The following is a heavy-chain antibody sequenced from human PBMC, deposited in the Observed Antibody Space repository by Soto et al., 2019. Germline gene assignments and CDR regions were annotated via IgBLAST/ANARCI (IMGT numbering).Heavy chain of an antibody. J-gene: IGHJ4*02. Sequence: GGSMRLPCAVSGFTFISYGMNWVRQAPGKGLEWVSYISSSSSTIYYADSVKGRFTISRDNAKNSLYLQMNSLRAEDTAVYYCASFGYGALDYWGQGTLVTVSS. CDR2: ISSSSSTI. D-gene: IGHD5-18*01. CDR1: GFTFISYG. V-gene: IGHV3-48*01. CDR3: ASFGYGALDY.